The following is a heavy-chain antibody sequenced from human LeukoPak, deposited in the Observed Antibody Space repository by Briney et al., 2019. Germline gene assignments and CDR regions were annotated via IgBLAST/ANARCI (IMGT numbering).Heavy chain of an antibody. D-gene: IGHD6-6*01. J-gene: IGHJ4*02. CDR2: INHSGST. Sequence: KPSETLSLTCAVYGGSFSGYYWSWIRQPPGKGLEWIGEINHSGSTNYNPSLKSRVTISVDTSKNQFSLKLSSVTAADTAVYYCARDLPSSIAAHWGQGTLVTVSS. V-gene: IGHV4-34*01. CDR3: ARDLPSSIAAH. CDR1: GGSFSGYY.